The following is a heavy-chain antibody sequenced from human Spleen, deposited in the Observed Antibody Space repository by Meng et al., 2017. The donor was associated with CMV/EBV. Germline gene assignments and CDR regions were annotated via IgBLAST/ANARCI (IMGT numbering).Heavy chain of an antibody. CDR1: GGSISSSTYY. D-gene: IGHD2-2*01. J-gene: IGHJ5*02. CDR3: ARAARYCSSTSCYLNWFDP. V-gene: IGHV4-39*07. Sequence: SETLSLTCFVSGGSISSSTYYWGWIRQPPGKGLEWIGSIYYSGSTYYNPSLKSRVTISVDTSKTQFSLKLSSVTAADTAVYYCARAARYCSSTSCYLNWFDPWGQGTLVTVSS. CDR2: IYYSGST.